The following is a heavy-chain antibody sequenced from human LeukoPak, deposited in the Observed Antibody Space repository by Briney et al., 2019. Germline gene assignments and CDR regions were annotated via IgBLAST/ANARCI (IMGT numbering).Heavy chain of an antibody. D-gene: IGHD3-9*01. CDR3: ALFQAEDGIRYFDWLLEGAFDI. CDR1: GGSISSYY. V-gene: IGHV4-59*01. CDR2: IYYSGST. J-gene: IGHJ3*02. Sequence: SETLSPTCTVSGGSISSYYWSWIRQPPGKGLEWIGYIYYSGSTNYNPSLKCRVTISVDTSKNQFSLKLSSVTAADTAVYYFALFQAEDGIRYFDWLLEGAFDIWGQGTMVTVSS.